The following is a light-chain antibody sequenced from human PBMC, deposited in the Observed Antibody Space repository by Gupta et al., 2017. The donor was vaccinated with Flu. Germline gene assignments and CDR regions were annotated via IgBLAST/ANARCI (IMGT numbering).Light chain of an antibody. V-gene: IGKV3-15*01. Sequence: ETVMTQSPATLSVSPGERATLSCRASQSVSKNLAWYQQKPGQAPRLLIYSASSRATGVPARFSGSGSVTEFTLTINSLQSEDFAVYYCQQYDNRPPWTFGQGTKVEIK. J-gene: IGKJ1*01. CDR3: QQYDNRPPWT. CDR1: QSVSKN. CDR2: SAS.